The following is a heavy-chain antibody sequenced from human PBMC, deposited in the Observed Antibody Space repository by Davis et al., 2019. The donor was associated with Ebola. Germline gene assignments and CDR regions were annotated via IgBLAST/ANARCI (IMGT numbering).Heavy chain of an antibody. Sequence: GESLKISCAASGFTFSSYAMSWVRQAPGKGLEWVSGLNRYGSSTFYADSVKGRFTISRDNAKNTLYLQMNSLRAEDTAVYYCARGGCSSTSCYTLEYWGQGTLVTVSS. CDR1: GFTFSSYA. J-gene: IGHJ4*02. D-gene: IGHD2-2*02. V-gene: IGHV3-23*01. CDR3: ARGGCSSTSCYTLEY. CDR2: LNRYGSST.